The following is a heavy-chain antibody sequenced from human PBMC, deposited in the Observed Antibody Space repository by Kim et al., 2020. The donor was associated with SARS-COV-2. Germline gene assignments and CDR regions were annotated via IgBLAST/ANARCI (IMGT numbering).Heavy chain of an antibody. J-gene: IGHJ4*02. CDR3: AGEGDETMMRPGLGY. Sequence: GGSLRLSCAASGFTFSDYYLSWIRQAPGKGLEWVSYISSSGSTIYYADPGKGRFTISRDNAKNSLYLQMNSLRAEATAVYYCAGEGDETMMRPGLGYWGQGTLVTVSS. V-gene: IGHV3-11*01. D-gene: IGHD3-22*01. CDR1: GFTFSDYY. CDR2: ISSSGSTI.